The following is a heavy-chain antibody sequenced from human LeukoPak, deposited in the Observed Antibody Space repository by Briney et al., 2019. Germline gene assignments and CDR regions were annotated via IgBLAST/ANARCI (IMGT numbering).Heavy chain of an antibody. CDR3: ARQLWLRNWFDP. Sequence: PSETLSLTCAVSGYSISSGYYWGWIRQPPGKGLEWIGSIYHSGSTYYNPSLKSRVTISVDTSKNQFSLKLSPVTAADTAVYYCARQLWLRNWFDPWGQGTLVTVSS. J-gene: IGHJ5*02. D-gene: IGHD5-18*01. CDR2: IYHSGST. CDR1: GYSISSGYY. V-gene: IGHV4-38-2*01.